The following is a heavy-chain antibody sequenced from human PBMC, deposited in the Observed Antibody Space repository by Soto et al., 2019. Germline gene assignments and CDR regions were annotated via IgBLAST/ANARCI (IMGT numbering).Heavy chain of an antibody. D-gene: IGHD6-19*01. V-gene: IGHV1-69*01. J-gene: IGHJ4*02. CDR2: IIPIFGTA. CDR3: ARENSSGWYEFDY. Sequence: QVQLVQSGAEVKKPGSSGKVSCKASGGTFSSYAISWVRKAPGQGLEWMGGIIPIFGTANYAQKLQGRVTITADESTSNAYLEMSSLISEDTAVYYCARENSSGWYEFDYWGQGTLVTVSS. CDR1: GGTFSSYA.